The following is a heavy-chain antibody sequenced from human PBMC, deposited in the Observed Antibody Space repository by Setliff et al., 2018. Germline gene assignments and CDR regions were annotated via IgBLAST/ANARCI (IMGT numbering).Heavy chain of an antibody. Sequence: SETLSLTCTVSGGSISVYYWTWFRQPPGKGLEWIGYISSGSTNYNPSLKSRVTISVDPSKNQFSLRVTSVTAADTAVYYCARVSSYGSGSYYYYYYGMDVWGQGTTVTVSS. CDR1: GGSISVYY. D-gene: IGHD3-10*01. V-gene: IGHV4-59*01. CDR3: ARVSSYGSGSYYYYYYGMDV. J-gene: IGHJ6*02. CDR2: ISSGST.